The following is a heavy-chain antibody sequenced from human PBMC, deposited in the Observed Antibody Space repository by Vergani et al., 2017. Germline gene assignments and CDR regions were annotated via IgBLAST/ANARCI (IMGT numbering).Heavy chain of an antibody. CDR2: ISAYNGNT. D-gene: IGHD6-19*01. J-gene: IGHJ6*03. Sequence: QVQLVQSGAEVKKPGASGKVSCKASGYTFTSYGISWVRQAPGQGLEWMGWISAYNGNTNYAQKLQGRVTMTTDTSTGTAYMELRSLRSDDTAVYYCARERLYSSGWYRYYYYYMDVWGKGTTVTVSS. CDR3: ARERLYSSGWYRYYYYYMDV. CDR1: GYTFTSYG. V-gene: IGHV1-18*01.